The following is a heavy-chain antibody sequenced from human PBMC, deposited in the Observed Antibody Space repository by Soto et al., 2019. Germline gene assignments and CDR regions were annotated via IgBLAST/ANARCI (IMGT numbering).Heavy chain of an antibody. CDR1: GFTFSSYS. CDR3: ARDQLQKYSRYYGMDV. D-gene: IGHD1-1*01. Sequence: EVQLVESGGGLVKPGGSLRLSCAASGFTFSSYSMNWVRQAPGKGLEWVSSISSSSSYIYYADSVKGRFTISRDNANNSLYLQMNSLRAEDTAVYYCARDQLQKYSRYYGMDVWGQGTTVTVSS. CDR2: ISSSSSYI. J-gene: IGHJ6*02. V-gene: IGHV3-21*01.